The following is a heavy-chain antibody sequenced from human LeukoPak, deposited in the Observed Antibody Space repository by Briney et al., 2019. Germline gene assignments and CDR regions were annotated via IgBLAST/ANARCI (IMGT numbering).Heavy chain of an antibody. Sequence: GESLKISCAASGFTLSSYWMHWVRQAPGKGLLWVARISPTGSTTTYADSVKGQFTISRDNAKNTLYLQMNSLRAEDTAVYYCARSSDYGSGGYAFDIWGQGTMVTVSS. D-gene: IGHD3-10*01. CDR2: ISPTGSTT. CDR1: GFTLSSYW. V-gene: IGHV3-74*01. CDR3: ARSSDYGSGGYAFDI. J-gene: IGHJ3*02.